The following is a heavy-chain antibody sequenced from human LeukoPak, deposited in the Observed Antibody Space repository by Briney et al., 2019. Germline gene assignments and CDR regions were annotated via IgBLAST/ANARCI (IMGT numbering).Heavy chain of an antibody. CDR3: AKAKGFAAMYYFDY. J-gene: IGHJ4*02. V-gene: IGHV3-9*01. CDR2: ISFNSDNI. D-gene: IGHD3-10*01. CDR1: GFTLRDYA. Sequence: GGSLRLSCVASGFTLRDYAMHWVRQAPGKGLEWISGISFNSDNIDYADSVKGRFTISRDNAKNSLYLQMNNLRTEDTAWYFCAKAKGFAAMYYFDYWGQGALVTVSS.